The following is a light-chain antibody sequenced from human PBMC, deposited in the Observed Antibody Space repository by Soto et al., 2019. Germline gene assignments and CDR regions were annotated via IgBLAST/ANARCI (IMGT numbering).Light chain of an antibody. V-gene: IGKV3-15*01. CDR1: QSVNSN. CDR3: QQSNNWPKT. Sequence: EIVMTQSPATLSVSPGETATLSCRASQSVNSNLAWYQQKPGQATRLLISDASTRAAGLPARFSGSGSGTEFTLTISSLQSEDFAVYFCQQSNNWPKTFGQGTKVEIK. J-gene: IGKJ1*01. CDR2: DAS.